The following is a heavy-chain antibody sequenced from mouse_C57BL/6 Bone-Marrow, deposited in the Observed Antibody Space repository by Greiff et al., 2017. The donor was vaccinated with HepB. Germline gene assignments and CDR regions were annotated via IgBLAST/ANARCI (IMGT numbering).Heavy chain of an antibody. CDR1: GYSITSGYY. CDR3: ARWVGITTVVARYFDV. D-gene: IGHD1-1*01. J-gene: IGHJ1*03. V-gene: IGHV3-6*01. Sequence: DVQLQESGPGLVKPSQSLSLTCSVTGYSITSGYYWNWIRQFPGNKLEWMGYISYDGSNNYNPSLKNRISITRDTSKNQFFLKLNSVTTEDTATYYCARWVGITTVVARYFDVWGTGTTVTVSS. CDR2: ISYDGSN.